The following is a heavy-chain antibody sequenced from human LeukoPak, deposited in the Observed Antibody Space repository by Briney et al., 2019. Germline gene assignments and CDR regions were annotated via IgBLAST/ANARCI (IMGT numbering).Heavy chain of an antibody. J-gene: IGHJ6*03. CDR2: IYTTGST. Sequence: SETLSLTCAVYGGSISSYYWSWIRQPAGKGLEWIGRIYTTGSTNYNPSLKSRVTMSVDTSKNQFSLKLSSVTAADTAVYYCARVTGTTLYYYMDVWGKGTTVTVSS. CDR1: GGSISSYY. V-gene: IGHV4-59*10. CDR3: ARVTGTTLYYYMDV. D-gene: IGHD1-7*01.